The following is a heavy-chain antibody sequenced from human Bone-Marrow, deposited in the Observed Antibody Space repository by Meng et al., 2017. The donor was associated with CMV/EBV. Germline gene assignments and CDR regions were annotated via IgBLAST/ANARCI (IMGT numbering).Heavy chain of an antibody. CDR1: GFTFSSYA. J-gene: IGHJ3*02. CDR2: ISSNGGST. D-gene: IGHD1-26*01. Sequence: GESLKISCSASGFTFSSYAMHWVRQAPGKGLEYVSAISSNGGSTYYADSVKGRFTISRDNSKKTLDLQMGSLRAEDMAVYYRASAVGAMGYAFEIWGQGTLVTVSS. V-gene: IGHV3-64*02. CDR3: ASAVGAMGYAFEI.